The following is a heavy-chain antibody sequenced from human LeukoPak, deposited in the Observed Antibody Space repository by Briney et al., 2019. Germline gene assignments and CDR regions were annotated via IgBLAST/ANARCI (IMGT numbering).Heavy chain of an antibody. J-gene: IGHJ4*02. V-gene: IGHV3-23*01. Sequence: PGGSLRLSCAASGFTLSGHWMTWVRQNPGKGLEWVAAISGSGGSTYYADSVKGRFTISRDNFKNTLYLQMNSLRAEDTAVYYCAKEVIVGVSFDYWGQGTLVTVSS. CDR2: ISGSGGST. CDR3: AKEVIVGVSFDY. D-gene: IGHD1-26*01. CDR1: GFTLSGHW.